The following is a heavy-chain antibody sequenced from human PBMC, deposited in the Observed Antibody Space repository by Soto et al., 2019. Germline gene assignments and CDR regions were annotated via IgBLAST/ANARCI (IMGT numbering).Heavy chain of an antibody. Sequence: SLTCAVSGASVRSYHWSWIRQAAGKGLEWIGRVQMSGTTNYNPSLKTRVTMSLDTSKNEVSLRMTSVTAADTAVYFCVKDRSTMRWFDPWGQGILVTVSS. CDR1: GASVRSYH. CDR2: VQMSGTT. V-gene: IGHV4-4*07. J-gene: IGHJ5*02. CDR3: VKDRSTMRWFDP. D-gene: IGHD1-1*01.